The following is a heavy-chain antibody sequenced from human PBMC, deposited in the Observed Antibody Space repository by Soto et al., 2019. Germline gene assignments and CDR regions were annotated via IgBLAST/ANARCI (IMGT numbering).Heavy chain of an antibody. CDR3: TRWDGRCSGGSCFFDS. J-gene: IGHJ4*02. Sequence: GGSLRLSCIASGFSLTRYWMSWVRQTPGKGLEWVAKINEDGTKRDYMESVEGRFTISRDNAKNSLSLQMNSLRADDTAVYYCTRWDGRCSGGSCFFDSWGQGTLVTVSS. D-gene: IGHD2-15*01. CDR2: INEDGTKR. V-gene: IGHV3-7*01. CDR1: GFSLTRYW.